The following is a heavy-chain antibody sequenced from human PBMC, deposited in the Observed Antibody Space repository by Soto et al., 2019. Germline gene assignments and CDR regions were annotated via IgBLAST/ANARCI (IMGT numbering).Heavy chain of an antibody. V-gene: IGHV1-69*13. J-gene: IGHJ5*02. CDR2: IIPIFGTA. CDR3: ASIGSSGFNWLDP. CDR1: GGTFSSYA. Sequence: ASVKVSCKASGGTFSSYAISWVRQAPGQGLEWMGGIIPIFGTANYAQKFQGRVTITADESTSTAHMELSSLRSEDTAVYYCASIGSSGFNWLDPWGQGTLVTVSS. D-gene: IGHD6-19*01.